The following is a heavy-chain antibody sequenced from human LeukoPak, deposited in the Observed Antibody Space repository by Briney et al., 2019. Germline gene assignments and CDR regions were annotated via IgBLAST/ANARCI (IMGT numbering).Heavy chain of an antibody. Sequence: PSETLSLTCTVSGGSISSSSYYWGWIRQPPGKGLEWIGNIYYSGTYYNPSLKSRVTISVDTSKNQFSLKLSSVTAADTAVYYCASNDGSGSYYPDWGQGTWSPSPQ. CDR3: ASNDGSGSYYPD. CDR1: GGSISSSSYY. V-gene: IGHV4-39*01. CDR2: IYYSGT. J-gene: IGHJ4*02. D-gene: IGHD3-10*01.